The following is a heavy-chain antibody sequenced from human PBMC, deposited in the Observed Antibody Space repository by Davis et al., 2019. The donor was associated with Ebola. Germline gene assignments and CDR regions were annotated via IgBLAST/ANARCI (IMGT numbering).Heavy chain of an antibody. J-gene: IGHJ5*02. CDR2: INAGNGNT. V-gene: IGHV1-3*01. D-gene: IGHD6-19*01. Sequence: AASVKVSCKASGYTFTSYAMHWVRQAPGQRLEWMGWINAGNGNTKYSQKFQGRVTITRDTSASTAYMEPSSLRSEDTAVYYCARGSGGWFNWFDPWGQGTLVTVSS. CDR3: ARGSGGWFNWFDP. CDR1: GYTFTSYA.